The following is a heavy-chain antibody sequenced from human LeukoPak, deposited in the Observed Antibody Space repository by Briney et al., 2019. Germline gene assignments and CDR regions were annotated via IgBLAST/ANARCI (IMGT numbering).Heavy chain of an antibody. Sequence: GESLKISGKGSGYSFTSYWIGWVRQMPGKGLEWMGIIYPGDSDTRYSPSFQGQVTSSADKSISTAYLQWSSLKAPDSAMHYLARLMGIAVVGTWGEETLVTLS. CDR1: GYSFTSYW. CDR2: IYPGDSDT. J-gene: IGHJ4*02. V-gene: IGHV5-51*01. D-gene: IGHD6-19*01. CDR3: ARLMGIAVVGT.